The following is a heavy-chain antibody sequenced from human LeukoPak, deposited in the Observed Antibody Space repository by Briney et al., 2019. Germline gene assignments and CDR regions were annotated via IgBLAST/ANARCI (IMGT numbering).Heavy chain of an antibody. J-gene: IGHJ5*02. CDR1: GYTFTSYG. Sequence: ASVKVSCKASGYTFTSYGISWVRQAPGQGLEWMGWISGYNGNTNYAQELQGRVTMTTDTSTSTAYMELRSLRSDDTAVYYCARHTGSGSYYNRFINWFDPWGQGTLVTVSS. D-gene: IGHD3-10*01. V-gene: IGHV1-18*01. CDR2: ISGYNGNT. CDR3: ARHTGSGSYYNRFINWFDP.